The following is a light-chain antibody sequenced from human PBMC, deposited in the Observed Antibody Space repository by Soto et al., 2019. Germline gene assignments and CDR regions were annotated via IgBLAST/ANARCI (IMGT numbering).Light chain of an antibody. J-gene: IGKJ3*01. CDR3: MQALQTPFT. CDR1: RSLLYSNGYNY. Sequence: DVVMTQSPLSLPVTPGEPASISCRSSRSLLYSNGYNYLDWYLQKPGQSPQLLIYLGSNRASGVPDRFSGSGSGTDFTLKISRVEAEDVGVYYCMQALQTPFTFGPGTKVDIK. V-gene: IGKV2-28*01. CDR2: LGS.